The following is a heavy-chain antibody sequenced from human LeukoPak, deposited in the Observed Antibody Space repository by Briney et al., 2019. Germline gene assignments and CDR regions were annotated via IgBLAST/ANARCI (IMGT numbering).Heavy chain of an antibody. Sequence: SETLSLTCTVSGGSVSSGSSFWSWIRQPPGTGLEWIGYIYHSGNTNYNPSLKSRVTISVDTSKSRLSLKLNSVTAADTAVYYCARDRNYYDSSGYYFANWGQGTLVTVSS. D-gene: IGHD3-22*01. CDR3: ARDRNYYDSSGYYFAN. J-gene: IGHJ4*02. V-gene: IGHV4-61*01. CDR1: GGSVSSGSSF. CDR2: IYHSGNT.